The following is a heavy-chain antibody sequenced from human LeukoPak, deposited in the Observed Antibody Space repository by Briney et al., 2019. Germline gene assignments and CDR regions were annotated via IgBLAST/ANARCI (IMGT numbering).Heavy chain of an antibody. CDR3: ARDPYSSGWYDH. CDR1: GFTFSSYS. D-gene: IGHD6-19*01. Sequence: GGSLRLSCAASGFTFSSYSMNWVRQAPGKGLEWVSSISSSSSYIYYADSVKGRFTISRDNAKNSLYLQMNSLRAEDTAVYYCARDPYSSGWYDHWGQGTLVTVSS. V-gene: IGHV3-21*01. J-gene: IGHJ5*02. CDR2: ISSSSSYI.